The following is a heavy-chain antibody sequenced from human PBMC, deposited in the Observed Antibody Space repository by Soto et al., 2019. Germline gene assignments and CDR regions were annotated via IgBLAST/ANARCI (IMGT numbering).Heavy chain of an antibody. Sequence: SQTLSLTCAISGDSVSSNSAAWNWIRQSPSRGLEWLGRTYYRSKWYNDYAVSVKSRITINPDTSKNQFSLQLNSVTPEDTAVYYCARDRFGGQSKLGVLDFVRLNYYYYGMDVWGQGTTVTVSS. V-gene: IGHV6-1*01. J-gene: IGHJ6*02. CDR3: ARDRFGGQSKLGVLDFVRLNYYYYGMDV. CDR2: TYYRSKWYN. D-gene: IGHD3-16*01. CDR1: GDSVSSNSAA.